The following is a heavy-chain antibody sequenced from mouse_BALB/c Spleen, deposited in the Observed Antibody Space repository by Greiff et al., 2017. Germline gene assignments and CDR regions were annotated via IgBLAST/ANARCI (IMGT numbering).Heavy chain of an antibody. Sequence: EVQLQQSGTVLARPGASVKMSCKASGYTFTSYWMHWVKQRPGQGLEWIGAIYPGNSDTSYNQKFKGKAKLTAVTSTSTAYMELSSLTNEDSAVYYCTPTYYGNSWFAYWGQGTLVTVSA. V-gene: IGHV1-5*01. CDR3: TPTYYGNSWFAY. D-gene: IGHD2-10*01. CDR1: GYTFTSYW. CDR2: IYPGNSDT. J-gene: IGHJ3*01.